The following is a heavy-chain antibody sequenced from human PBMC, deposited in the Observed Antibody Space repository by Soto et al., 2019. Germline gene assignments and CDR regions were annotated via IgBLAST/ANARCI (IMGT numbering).Heavy chain of an antibody. Sequence: XATLSLPCTVSGGAISTYYWTWIRQPAGKGLEWIGRIYSSGSTKYNPSLQSRVTMSLDTSNNQFSLRLTSVTAADTAVYYCARGQRFSDWFDPWGQGTLVTVSS. D-gene: IGHD3-3*01. V-gene: IGHV4-4*07. CDR1: GGAISTYY. J-gene: IGHJ5*02. CDR3: ARGQRFSDWFDP. CDR2: IYSSGST.